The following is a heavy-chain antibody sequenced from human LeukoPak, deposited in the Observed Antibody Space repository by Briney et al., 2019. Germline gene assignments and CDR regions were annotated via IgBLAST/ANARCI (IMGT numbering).Heavy chain of an antibody. CDR2: IYTSGST. Sequence: ETLSLTCTVSGGSTSSYYWRGLRERAGGGVEGIGRIYTSGSTNYNPSLKSRLTLSVDPSQNHLSLKLRSVTAADTALYYCARDPRPVVPAANYYYLDLWGKGPTLTVSS. CDR1: GGSTSSYY. V-gene: IGHV4-4*07. CDR3: ARDPRPVVPAANYYYLDL. D-gene: IGHD2-2*01. J-gene: IGHJ6*03.